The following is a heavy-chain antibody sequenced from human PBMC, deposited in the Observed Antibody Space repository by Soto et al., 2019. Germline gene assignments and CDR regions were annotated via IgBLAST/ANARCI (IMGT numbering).Heavy chain of an antibody. CDR3: ARDTGSDAFDI. CDR1: GGSFSGYY. D-gene: IGHD1-1*01. CDR2: INHSGST. J-gene: IGHJ3*02. Sequence: QVQLQQWGAGLLKPSETLSLTCAVYGGSFSGYYWSWIRQPPGKGLEWIGEINHSGSTNYNPSLKSRVTISVDTSKNQFSLKLSSVTAADTAVYYCARDTGSDAFDIWGQGTIVTVSS. V-gene: IGHV4-34*01.